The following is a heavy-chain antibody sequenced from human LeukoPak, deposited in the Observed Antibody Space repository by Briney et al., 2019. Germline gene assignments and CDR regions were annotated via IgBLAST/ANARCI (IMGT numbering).Heavy chain of an antibody. CDR2: INPNSGDT. Sequence: ASVKVSCKASGYTFTGYYMHWVRQAPGQGLEWMGWINPNSGDTSYAQKFQGRVTMTRDTSISTAYMELSRLRSADTAVYYCARDSTITIFRVVTTFDYWGQGTLVTVSS. D-gene: IGHD3-3*01. J-gene: IGHJ4*02. V-gene: IGHV1-2*02. CDR1: GYTFTGYY. CDR3: ARDSTITIFRVVTTFDY.